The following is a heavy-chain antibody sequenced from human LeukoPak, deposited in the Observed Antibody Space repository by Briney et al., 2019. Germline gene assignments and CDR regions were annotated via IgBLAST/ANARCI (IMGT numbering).Heavy chain of an antibody. CDR3: AKVFGDSSGYYSY. Sequence: GGSLRLSCAASGFTFSSYAMSWVRQAPGKGLEWVSAISGSGSSTYYADSVKGRFTISRDNSKNTLYLQMNSLRAEDTAVYYCAKVFGDSSGYYSYWGQGTLVTVSS. CDR1: GFTFSSYA. J-gene: IGHJ4*02. D-gene: IGHD3-22*01. CDR2: ISGSGSST. V-gene: IGHV3-23*01.